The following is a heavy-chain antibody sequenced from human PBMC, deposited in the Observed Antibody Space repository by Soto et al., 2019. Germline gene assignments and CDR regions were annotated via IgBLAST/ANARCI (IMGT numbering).Heavy chain of an antibody. J-gene: IGHJ6*02. D-gene: IGHD3-3*01. CDR1: GFTFSGYE. V-gene: IGHV3-48*03. CDR3: AREVTVFGVIIPTPMDV. CDR2: ISGSGTTI. Sequence: PGGSLRLSCAASGFTFSGYEMSWVRQAPGKGLEWISYISGSGTTIYYADSVKGRFTISRDNAKKSLYLQMNSLRAEDTAVYYCAREVTVFGVIIPTPMDVWGQGTTVTVS.